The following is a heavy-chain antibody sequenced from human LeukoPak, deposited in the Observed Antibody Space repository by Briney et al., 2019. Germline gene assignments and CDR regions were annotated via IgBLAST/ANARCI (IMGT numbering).Heavy chain of an antibody. D-gene: IGHD3-10*01. J-gene: IGHJ3*02. CDR1: GGSISSYY. Sequence: SETLSLTCTASGGSISSYYWSWIRQPAGKGLEWIGRIYTSGSTNYNPSLKSRVTMSVDTSKNQFSLKLSSVTAADTAVYYCARVGEYTYYYGSGRGDDAFDIWGQGTIVTVSS. CDR2: IYTSGST. V-gene: IGHV4-4*07. CDR3: ARVGEYTYYYGSGRGDDAFDI.